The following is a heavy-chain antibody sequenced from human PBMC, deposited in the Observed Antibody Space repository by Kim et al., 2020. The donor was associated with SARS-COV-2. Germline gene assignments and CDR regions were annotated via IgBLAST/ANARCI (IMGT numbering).Heavy chain of an antibody. CDR2: ISAYNGNT. V-gene: IGHV1-18*01. CDR3: ARDPDKRGYSYGYEVWFDP. Sequence: ASVKVSCKASGYTFTSYGISWVRQAPGQGLEWMGWISAYNGNTNYAQKLQGRVTMTTDTSTSTAYMELRSLRSDDTAVYYCARDPDKRGYSYGYEVWFDPWGQGTLVTVSS. J-gene: IGHJ5*02. D-gene: IGHD5-18*01. CDR1: GYTFTSYG.